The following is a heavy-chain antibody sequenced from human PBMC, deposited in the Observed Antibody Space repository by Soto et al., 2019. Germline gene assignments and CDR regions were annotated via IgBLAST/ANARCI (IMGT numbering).Heavy chain of an antibody. J-gene: IGHJ4*02. D-gene: IGHD3-3*01. CDR3: APNRYDFWSGYSIEYPLFDY. CDR1: GFSLITSGVG. Sequence: QITLKESGPTLVKPTQTLTLTCTFSGFSLITSGVGVGWIRQPPGKALEWLALIYWDDDKRYSPSLKSTLAITKDTAKNQVVRTMTNMDPVDTATYYCAPNRYDFWSGYSIEYPLFDYWGQGTLVTVSS. CDR2: IYWDDDK. V-gene: IGHV2-5*02.